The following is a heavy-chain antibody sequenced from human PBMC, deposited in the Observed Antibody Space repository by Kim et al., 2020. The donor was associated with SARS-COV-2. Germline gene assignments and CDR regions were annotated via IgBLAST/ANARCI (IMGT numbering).Heavy chain of an antibody. J-gene: IGHJ4*01. CDR2: ISDRGNT. CDR1: GGSISSYY. CDR3: ARDLPAGWVDEFED. V-gene: IGHV4-59*13. D-gene: IGHD2-15*01. Sequence: SETLSLTCTVSGGSISSYYWTWIRQPPGKGLEWIGYISDRGNTKYNPSLKSRVTISVDTSKNQFSMKLSSVTAADTAGYYCARDLPAGWVDEFEDWGRGT.